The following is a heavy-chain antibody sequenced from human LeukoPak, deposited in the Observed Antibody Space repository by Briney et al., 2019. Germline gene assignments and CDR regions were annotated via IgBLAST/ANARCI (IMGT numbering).Heavy chain of an antibody. CDR2: INPSGGST. CDR3: ARDRVIQLWGVGYYYYMDV. CDR1: GYTFTSYY. Sequence: HGASVKVSCKASGYTFTSYYMHWVRQAPGQGLEWMGIINPSGGSTSYAQKFQGRVTMTRDMSTSTVYMELSSLRSEDTAVYYCARDRVIQLWGVGYYYYMDVWGKGTTVTVSS. V-gene: IGHV1-46*01. D-gene: IGHD5-18*01. J-gene: IGHJ6*03.